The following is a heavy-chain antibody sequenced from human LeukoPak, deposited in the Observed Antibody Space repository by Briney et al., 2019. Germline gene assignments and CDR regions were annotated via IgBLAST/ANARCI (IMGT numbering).Heavy chain of an antibody. Sequence: ASVKVSCKASGYTFTSYYMHWVRQAPGQGLEWMGWINPNSGGTNYAQKLQGRVTMTTDTSTSTAYMELRSLRSDDTAVYYCARELESYYYMDVWGKGTTVTVSS. V-gene: IGHV1-2*02. CDR2: INPNSGGT. J-gene: IGHJ6*03. CDR1: GYTFTSYY. D-gene: IGHD1-1*01. CDR3: ARELESYYYMDV.